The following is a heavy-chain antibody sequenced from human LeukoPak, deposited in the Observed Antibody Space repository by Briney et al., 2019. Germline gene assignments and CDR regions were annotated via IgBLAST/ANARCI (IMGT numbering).Heavy chain of an antibody. V-gene: IGHV4-39*02. CDR1: GGSISSSSYY. CDR3: ARDYYDSSGYYN. D-gene: IGHD3-22*01. Sequence: SETLSLTCTVSGGSISSSSYYWGWIRHPPGKGLEWIGSIYYSGSTYYNPSLKSRVTISVDTSKNQFSLKLSSVTAADTAVYYCARDYYDSSGYYNWGQGTLVTVSS. J-gene: IGHJ4*02. CDR2: IYYSGST.